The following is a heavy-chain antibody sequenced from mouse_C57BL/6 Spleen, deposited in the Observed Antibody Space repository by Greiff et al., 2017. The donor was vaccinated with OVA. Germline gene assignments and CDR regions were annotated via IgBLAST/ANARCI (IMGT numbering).Heavy chain of an antibody. V-gene: IGHV1-4*01. CDR3: ARWPTTVVDGPYFDY. J-gene: IGHJ2*01. Sequence: QVQLKESGAELARPGASVKMSCKASGYTFTSYTMHWVKQRPGQGLEWIGYINPSSGYTKYNQKFKDKATLTADKSSSTAYMQLSSLTSEDSAVYYCARWPTTVVDGPYFDYWGQGTTLTVSS. D-gene: IGHD1-1*01. CDR2: INPSSGYT. CDR1: GYTFTSYT.